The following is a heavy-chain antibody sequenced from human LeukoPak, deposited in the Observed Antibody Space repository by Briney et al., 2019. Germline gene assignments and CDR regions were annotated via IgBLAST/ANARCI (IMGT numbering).Heavy chain of an antibody. CDR3: ARDGPMTQSGAFDI. CDR2: IYYSGST. CDR1: GGSISSYY. J-gene: IGHJ3*02. V-gene: IGHV4-59*01. Sequence: ASETLSLTRTVSGGSISSYYWGWIRQPPGEGLEWIGYIYYSGSTNYNPSLKSRVTISVDTSKNQFSLKLSSVTAADTAVYYCARDGPMTQSGAFDIWGQGTMVTVSS. D-gene: IGHD3-10*01.